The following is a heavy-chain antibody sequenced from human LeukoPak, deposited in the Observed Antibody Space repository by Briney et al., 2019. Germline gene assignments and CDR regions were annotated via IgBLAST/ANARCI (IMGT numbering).Heavy chain of an antibody. CDR3: ARVGTSSYWHFDL. V-gene: IGHV4-59*12. Sequence: SETLSLTCTVSGGSISSYYWSWIRQPPGKGLEWIGYIYYSGSTNYNPSLKSRVTMSVDTSKNQFSLKLSSVTAADTAVYYCARVGTSSYWHFDLWGRGTLVTVSS. J-gene: IGHJ2*01. CDR1: GGSISSYY. D-gene: IGHD6-6*01. CDR2: IYYSGST.